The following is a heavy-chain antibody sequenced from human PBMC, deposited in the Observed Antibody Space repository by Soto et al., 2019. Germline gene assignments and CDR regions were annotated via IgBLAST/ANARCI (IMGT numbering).Heavy chain of an antibody. J-gene: IGHJ4*02. CDR2: IYYSGST. V-gene: IGHV4-59*01. CDR3: ARDSPRGHFDY. CDR1: GGSISSYY. Sequence: SETLSLTCTVSGGSISSYYWSWIRQPPGKGLEWIGYIYYSGSTNYNPSLKSRVTISVDTSKNQFSLKLSSVTAADTAVYYCARDSPRGHFDYWGQGTLVTVSS.